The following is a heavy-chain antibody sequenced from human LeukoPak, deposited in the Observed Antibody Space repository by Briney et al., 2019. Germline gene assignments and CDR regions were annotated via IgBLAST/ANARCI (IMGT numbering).Heavy chain of an antibody. CDR3: ARGPSGSSRLFDY. CDR2: INHSGST. CDR1: GGSFSGYY. J-gene: IGHJ4*02. Sequence: PSETLSLTCAVYGGSFSGYYWSWIRQPPGKGLEWIGEINHSGSTNYNPSLKSRVTISVDTSKNQFSLKLSSVTAADTAVYYCARGPSGSSRLFDYWGQGTLVTVSS. D-gene: IGHD1-26*01. V-gene: IGHV4-34*01.